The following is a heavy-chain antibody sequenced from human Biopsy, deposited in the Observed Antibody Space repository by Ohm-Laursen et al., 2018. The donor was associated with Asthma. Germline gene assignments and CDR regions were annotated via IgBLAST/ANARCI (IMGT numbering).Heavy chain of an antibody. V-gene: IGHV3-7*01. J-gene: IGHJ1*01. CDR2: IKHDGSEN. Sequence: SLRLSCAASGFTFGDYWMSWVRQVPGRGLEWVANIKHDGSENNHVDSLKGRFTISRDNAKNSLYLQMNSLRAEDTAVYYCARTFHFWSPYHAEHYQLWGQGTLVTGSS. CDR3: ARTFHFWSPYHAEHYQL. D-gene: IGHD3-3*02. CDR1: GFTFGDYW.